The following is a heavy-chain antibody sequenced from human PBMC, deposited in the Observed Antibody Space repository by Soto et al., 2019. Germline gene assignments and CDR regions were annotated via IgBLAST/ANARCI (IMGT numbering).Heavy chain of an antibody. V-gene: IGHV1-8*01. CDR1: GYTFTSYD. D-gene: IGHD4-17*01. J-gene: IGHJ6*03. CDR3: ARATAEGDYGYLVNYYYYYYMDV. CDR2: MNPNSGNT. Sequence: GASVKVSCKASGYTFTSYDINWARQATGQGLEWMGWMNPNSGNTGYAQKFQGRVTMTRNTSISTAYMELSSLRSEDTAVYYCARATAEGDYGYLVNYYYYYYMDVWGKGTTVTVSS.